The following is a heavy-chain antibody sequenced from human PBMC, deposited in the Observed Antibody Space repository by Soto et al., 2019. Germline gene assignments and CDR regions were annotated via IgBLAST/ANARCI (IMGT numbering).Heavy chain of an antibody. CDR2: INHSGST. CDR1: GGSFSGYY. D-gene: IGHD3-10*01. J-gene: IGHJ5*02. Sequence: SETLSLTCAVYGGSFSGYYWSWIRQPPGKGLEWIGEINHSGSTNYNPSLKSRVTISVDTSKNQFSLKLSSVTAADTAVYYCASFVWPYGSGSLSWFDPWGQGTLVTVSS. CDR3: ASFVWPYGSGSLSWFDP. V-gene: IGHV4-34*01.